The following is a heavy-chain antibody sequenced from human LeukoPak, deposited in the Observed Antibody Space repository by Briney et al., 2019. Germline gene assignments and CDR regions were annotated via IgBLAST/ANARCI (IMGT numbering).Heavy chain of an antibody. CDR3: ARVTYSSSYYYFDY. Sequence: SGPTLVNPTQTLTLTCTFSGFSLSTSGMRVIWIRQPPGKAPEWLPRIDWDDDKFYSTSLKTRLTISKDTSKNQVVLTMTNMDPVDTATYYCARVTYSSSYYYFDYWGQGTLVTVSS. CDR1: GFSLSTSGMR. V-gene: IGHV2-70*04. D-gene: IGHD6-6*01. CDR2: IDWDDDK. J-gene: IGHJ4*02.